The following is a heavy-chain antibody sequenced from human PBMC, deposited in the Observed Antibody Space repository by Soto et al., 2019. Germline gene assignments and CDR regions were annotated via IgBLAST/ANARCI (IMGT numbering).Heavy chain of an antibody. D-gene: IGHD4-17*01. CDR1: GYTFTSYG. CDR2: ISAYNGNT. V-gene: IGHV1-18*01. CDR3: ARAHDYGLLLGHYDMDV. Sequence: ASVKVSCKASGYTFTSYGISWVRQAPGQGLEWMGWISAYNGNTNYAQKLQGRVTMTTDTSTSTAYMELRSLRSDDTAVYYCARAHDYGLLLGHYDMDVWGKGTTVTVSS. J-gene: IGHJ6*03.